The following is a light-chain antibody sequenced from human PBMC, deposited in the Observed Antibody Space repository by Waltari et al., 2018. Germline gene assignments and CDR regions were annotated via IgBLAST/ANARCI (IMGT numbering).Light chain of an antibody. V-gene: IGLV2-14*03. CDR2: DVN. Sequence: QSALTQPASVSGSPGQSITISCTGTSSDLGAYYYFSWYQQCPGKAPELIIYDVNSRPSGVSSRFSGSKSGTTASLTISGLQFEDEADYYCMSYTTSTTVIFGGGTKLTVL. CDR3: MSYTTSTTVI. CDR1: SSDLGAYYY. J-gene: IGLJ2*01.